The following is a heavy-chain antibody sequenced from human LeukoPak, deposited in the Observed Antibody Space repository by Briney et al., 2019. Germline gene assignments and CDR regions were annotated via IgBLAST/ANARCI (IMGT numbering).Heavy chain of an antibody. CDR1: GFTFSSYA. Sequence: GGSLRLSCAASGFTFSSYAMSWVRQAPGKGLEWVSAISGSGGSTYYADSVKGRFTISRDNSKNTLYLQMNSLRAEDTAVYYCARGEEHYYDSSGYFDYWGQGTLVTVSS. V-gene: IGHV3-23*01. CDR2: ISGSGGST. CDR3: ARGEEHYYDSSGYFDY. J-gene: IGHJ4*02. D-gene: IGHD3-22*01.